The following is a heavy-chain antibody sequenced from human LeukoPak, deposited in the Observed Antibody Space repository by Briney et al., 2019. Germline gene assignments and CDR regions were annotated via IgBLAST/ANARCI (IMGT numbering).Heavy chain of an antibody. V-gene: IGHV4-39*01. CDR2: IYYTGNT. J-gene: IGHJ4*02. CDR1: GVSISSSYSY. CDR3: ARQTGSGLFILP. Sequence: SETLSLTCTVSGVSISSSYSYWGWIRQPPGMGLEWIGSIYYTGNTYYNASLKSQVSISIDTSKNQFSLKLTSVTAADPAVYYCARQTGSGLFILPGGQGTLVTVSS. D-gene: IGHD3/OR15-3a*01.